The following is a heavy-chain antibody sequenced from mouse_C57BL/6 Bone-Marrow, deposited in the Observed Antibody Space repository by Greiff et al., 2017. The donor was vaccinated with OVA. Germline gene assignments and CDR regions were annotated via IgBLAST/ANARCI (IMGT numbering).Heavy chain of an antibody. V-gene: IGHV1-55*01. J-gene: IGHJ2*01. CDR1: GYTFTSYW. D-gene: IGHD2-4*01. CDR2: IYPGSGST. Sequence: QVQLQQPGAELVKPGASVKMSCKASGYTFTSYWLTWVKQRPGQGLEWIGDIYPGSGSTNYNEKFKSKATLTVDTSSSTAYMQLSSLTSEDSAVYYCASLIYYDYVFDYWGQGTTLTVSS. CDR3: ASLIYYDYVFDY.